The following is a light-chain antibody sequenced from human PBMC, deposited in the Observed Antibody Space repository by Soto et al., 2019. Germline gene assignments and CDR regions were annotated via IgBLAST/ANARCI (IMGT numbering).Light chain of an antibody. CDR1: SSDVGAYNY. Sequence: QSALTQPASVSGSPGQSITISCTGTSSDVGAYNYVSWYQQYPGNAPQLMIYEVNNRPSGVSHRFSGSKSGNTASLTISGLQAEDEADYFCSSYSPTTWVFGGGT. J-gene: IGLJ3*02. CDR3: SSYSPTTWV. CDR2: EVN. V-gene: IGLV2-14*01.